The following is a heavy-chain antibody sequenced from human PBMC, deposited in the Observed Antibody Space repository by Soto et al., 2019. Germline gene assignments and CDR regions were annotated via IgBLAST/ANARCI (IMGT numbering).Heavy chain of an antibody. Sequence: QVRLEESGPGLVKPSETLSLICSVSGGSVNNADYFWSWIRHHPENGLEWIGYIYYSGSTRYNPSFKTRATLSIDTSKNQFSLWLNSVTVADTAVYFCARDADYGGSRGGMDVWGRGTTVTVSS. CDR2: IYYSGST. CDR3: ARDADYGGSRGGMDV. D-gene: IGHD4-17*01. V-gene: IGHV4-31*03. CDR1: GGSVNNADYF. J-gene: IGHJ6*02.